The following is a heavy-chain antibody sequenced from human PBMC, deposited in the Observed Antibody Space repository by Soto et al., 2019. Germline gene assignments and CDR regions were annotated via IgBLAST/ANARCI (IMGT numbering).Heavy chain of an antibody. D-gene: IGHD2-2*01. CDR2: IVVGSGKT. J-gene: IGHJ6*02. V-gene: IGHV1-58*01. CDR1: GFTFTSSA. Sequence: ASVKVSCKASGFTFTSSAVQWVRQARGQRLEWIGWIVVGSGKTNYAQKFQERVTITRDMSTSTAYMEPSSLRSEDTALYYCAALPAAIRHYYYYGMDVWGQGTTVTVSS. CDR3: AALPAAIRHYYYYGMDV.